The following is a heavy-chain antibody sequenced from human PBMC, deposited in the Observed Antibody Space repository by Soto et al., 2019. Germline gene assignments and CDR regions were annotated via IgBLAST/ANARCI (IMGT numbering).Heavy chain of an antibody. CDR3: ARVGSRDAYNYVLDH. D-gene: IGHD5-18*01. J-gene: IGHJ1*01. V-gene: IGHV1-69*06. CDR1: GRIFSSVP. Sequence: QVQLVQSGAAVQKPGSSVQISCQASGRIFSSVPISWVRQVPGQGLEWVGGVISASGSVRYAQKCQDRVSISAVNSTGLGYLQLRSLSSEDTAIYYCARVGSRDAYNYVLDHWGPGTMVTVSS. CDR2: VISASGSV.